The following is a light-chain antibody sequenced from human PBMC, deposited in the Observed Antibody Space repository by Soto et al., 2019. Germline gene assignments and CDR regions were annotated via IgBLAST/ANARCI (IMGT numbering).Light chain of an antibody. Sequence: QSVLTQPASVSGSPGQSITISCTGTSSDIGGYNLVSWYQQRPDKAPKLMIYEVSKGPSGVSNRFSGSKSGNTASLTISGLQAEDEADYYCCSYAGRSTWVFGGGTKLTVL. CDR1: SSDIGGYNL. CDR3: CSYAGRSTWV. CDR2: EVS. J-gene: IGLJ3*02. V-gene: IGLV2-23*02.